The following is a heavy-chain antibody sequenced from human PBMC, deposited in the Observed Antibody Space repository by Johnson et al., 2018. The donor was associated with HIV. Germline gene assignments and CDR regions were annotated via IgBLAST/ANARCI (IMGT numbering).Heavy chain of an antibody. D-gene: IGHD6-6*01. V-gene: IGHV3-23*04. J-gene: IGHJ3*02. CDR1: GFTFSDCA. Sequence: VQLVESGGGLVKPRGSLRLSCAASGFTFSDCAMSWVRQGPGKGLEWVSAITVSGDNTYYADSVKGRFTISRDNSKNTLYLQMSSLRADDTAVYYCAKGVRGSSCYDAFDIWGQGTMVTVS. CDR2: ITVSGDNT. CDR3: AKGVRGSSCYDAFDI.